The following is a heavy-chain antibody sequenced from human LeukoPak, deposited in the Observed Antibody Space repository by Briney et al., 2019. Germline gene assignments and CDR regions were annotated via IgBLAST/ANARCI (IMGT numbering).Heavy chain of an antibody. Sequence: GASVKVSCKASGYTFTGYYMHWVRQAPGQGLEWMGWINPNSGGTNYAQKFQGRVTMTRDTSISTAYMELSRLRSDDTAGYYCARELVLWFGESRQNIDYWGQGTLVTVSS. CDR1: GYTFTGYY. J-gene: IGHJ4*02. CDR3: ARELVLWFGESRQNIDY. D-gene: IGHD3-10*01. CDR2: INPNSGGT. V-gene: IGHV1-2*02.